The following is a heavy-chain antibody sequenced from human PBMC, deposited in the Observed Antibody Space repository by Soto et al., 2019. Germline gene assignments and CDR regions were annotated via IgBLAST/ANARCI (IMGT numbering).Heavy chain of an antibody. D-gene: IGHD3-9*01. CDR1: GGSFSGYY. CDR2: INDRGSI. Sequence: QVQLQQWGAGPLRPLETLSLTCGVSGGSFSGYYWAWIRQSTGKGLEWIGEINDRGSINYNPSLKSRVSISVDTSKNHYYLNLRSVTAADTAVYYCARESHDILTGPPWVWYFDLWGRGTLVTVSS. V-gene: IGHV4-34*01. J-gene: IGHJ2*01. CDR3: ARESHDILTGPPWVWYFDL.